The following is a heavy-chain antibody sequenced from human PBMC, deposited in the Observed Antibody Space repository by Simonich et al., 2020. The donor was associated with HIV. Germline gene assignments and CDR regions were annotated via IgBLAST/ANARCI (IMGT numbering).Heavy chain of an antibody. CDR1: GGSFRGYY. CDR2: INHSGST. J-gene: IGHJ4*02. CDR3: ARGRRWAYY. D-gene: IGHD6-13*01. V-gene: IGHV4-34*01. Sequence: QEQLRPWGAGLFKPSETLSLTCAVYGGSFRGYYWSWIRKPPGKRLEWIGEINHSGSTNYHPSLKSRVTIAVDTSKNQFSLKLSSVTAADTAVYYCARGRRWAYYWGQGTLVTVSS.